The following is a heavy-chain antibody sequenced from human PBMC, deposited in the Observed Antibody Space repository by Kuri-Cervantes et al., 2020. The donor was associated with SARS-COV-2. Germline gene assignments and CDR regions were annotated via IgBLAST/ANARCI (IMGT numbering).Heavy chain of an antibody. CDR1: GFTFSSYG. J-gene: IGHJ4*02. V-gene: IGHV3-30*03. D-gene: IGHD2-21*02. CDR3: AREYCGGDCFIDY. CDR2: ISYDGSNK. Sequence: GESLKISCAASGFTFSSYGMHWVRQAPGKGLEWVAVISYDGSNKYYADSVKGRFTISRDNSKNTLYLQMNSLRAEDTAVYYCAREYCGGDCFIDYWGQGTLVTVSS.